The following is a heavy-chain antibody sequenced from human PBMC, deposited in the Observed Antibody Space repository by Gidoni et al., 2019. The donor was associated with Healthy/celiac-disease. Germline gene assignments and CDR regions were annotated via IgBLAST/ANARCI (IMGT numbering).Heavy chain of an antibody. CDR1: GGSISSGSYY. D-gene: IGHD3-10*01. Sequence: QVQLQESGPGLVKPSQTLSLPCTVSGGSISSGSYYWTWIRQPAGKGLEWIGRIYTSGSTNYNPSLKSRVTISVDTSKNQFSLKLSSVTAADTAVYYCARETSEVGEIGSYYYYYYYMDVWGKGTTVTVSS. V-gene: IGHV4-61*02. J-gene: IGHJ6*03. CDR2: IYTSGST. CDR3: ARETSEVGEIGSYYYYYYYMDV.